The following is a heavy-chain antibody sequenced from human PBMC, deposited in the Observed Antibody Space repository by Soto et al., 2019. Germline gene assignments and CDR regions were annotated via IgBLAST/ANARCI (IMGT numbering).Heavy chain of an antibody. CDR1: GGSISSGGYS. CDR3: ARQQYSGTPGYFDC. CDR2: IYHSGST. V-gene: IGHV4-30-2*01. J-gene: IGHJ4*02. D-gene: IGHD1-26*01. Sequence: SETLSLTCAVSGGSISSGGYSWSWIRQPPGKGLEWIGYIYHSGSTYYNPSLKSRVTISVDMSKNQFSLKLSSVTAADTAVYYCARQQYSGTPGYFDCWGQGTLVTVSS.